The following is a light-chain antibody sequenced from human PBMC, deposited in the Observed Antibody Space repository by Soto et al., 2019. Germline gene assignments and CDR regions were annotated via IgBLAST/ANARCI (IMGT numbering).Light chain of an antibody. CDR2: EVN. J-gene: IGLJ1*01. V-gene: IGLV2-8*01. CDR1: SSDIGGYNS. Sequence: QSVLTQPPSASLSPGQSVTISCTGTSSDIGGYNSVSWYQQHPGKAPRLMIYEVNKRPSGVPDRFSGSKSGSTASLTISGLQAEDEADYYCSSYTSSSTLVFGTGTKVTVL. CDR3: SSYTSSSTLV.